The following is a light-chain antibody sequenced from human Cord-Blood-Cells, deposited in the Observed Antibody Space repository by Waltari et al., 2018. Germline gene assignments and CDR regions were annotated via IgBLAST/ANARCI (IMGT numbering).Light chain of an antibody. J-gene: IGKJ2*01. V-gene: IGKV3-15*01. CDR3: QQYNNWPLYT. CDR1: QSVSSN. Sequence: EIVMTQSPATLSVSPGERATLSGRASQSVSSNLAWYQQKPGQAPRLLIYGASNRATGIPARFSGSGSGTEFTLTISSLQSEDFAVYYCQQYNNWPLYTFGQGTKLEIK. CDR2: GAS.